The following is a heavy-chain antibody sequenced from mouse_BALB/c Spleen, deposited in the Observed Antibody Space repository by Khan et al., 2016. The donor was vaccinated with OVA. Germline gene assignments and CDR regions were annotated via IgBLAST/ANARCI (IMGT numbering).Heavy chain of an antibody. Sequence: EVKLVESGGGLVKPGGSLKLSCAASGFTFSSYIMSWVRQTPEKRLEWVATISTGGTYTYYPDSVKGRFTISRDNVKNTLNLQMSSLKSEDTAMYYCTRVDGSSYGYFDVWGAGTTVTVSS. CDR1: GFTFSSYI. D-gene: IGHD1-1*01. CDR3: TRVDGSSYGYFDV. J-gene: IGHJ1*01. CDR2: ISTGGTYT. V-gene: IGHV5-6-4*01.